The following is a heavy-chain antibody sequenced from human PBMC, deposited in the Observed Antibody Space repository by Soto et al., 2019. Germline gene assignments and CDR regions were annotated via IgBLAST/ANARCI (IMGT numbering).Heavy chain of an antibody. CDR2: IYYGGNT. CDR1: GVSITSGDYY. J-gene: IGHJ5*02. D-gene: IGHD3-3*01. Sequence: SETLSLTCTVSGVSITSGDYYWNWIRQPPGKGLEWIGNIYYGGNTYYNPSLKSRVTISLDTSKNQFSLKLSSVTAADTAVYYCASFGVASMNWFDPWGQGTLVTVSS. V-gene: IGHV4-30-4*01. CDR3: ASFGVASMNWFDP.